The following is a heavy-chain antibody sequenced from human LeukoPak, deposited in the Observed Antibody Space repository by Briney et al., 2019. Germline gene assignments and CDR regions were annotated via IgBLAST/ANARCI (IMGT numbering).Heavy chain of an antibody. CDR3: AATYYYDGSGDY. J-gene: IGHJ4*02. D-gene: IGHD3-22*01. Sequence: GGSLRLSCAASGFTFSSYWMLWVRQAPGMGLVWVSRIRSDGSITSYADSVKGRFTISRDNAKNSLYLLMNSLRTEDTAVYYCAATYYYDGSGDYWGQGTLVTVSS. CDR1: GFTFSSYW. CDR2: IRSDGSIT. V-gene: IGHV3-74*01.